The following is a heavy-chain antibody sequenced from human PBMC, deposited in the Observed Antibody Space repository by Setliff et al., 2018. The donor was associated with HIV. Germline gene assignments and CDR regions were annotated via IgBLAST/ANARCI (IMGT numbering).Heavy chain of an antibody. CDR1: GGSVNSYH. V-gene: IGHV4-59*08. D-gene: IGHD2-21*02. Sequence: SETLSLTCTVSGGSVNSYHWSWIRQPPGKGLEWIGYIYKSGTTNYSPSLKSRVTISAGPSKNQFSLKLTSVTAADTAVYYCGRLSETAMASFDSWGQGILVTVSS. CDR2: IYKSGTT. J-gene: IGHJ4*02. CDR3: GRLSETAMASFDS.